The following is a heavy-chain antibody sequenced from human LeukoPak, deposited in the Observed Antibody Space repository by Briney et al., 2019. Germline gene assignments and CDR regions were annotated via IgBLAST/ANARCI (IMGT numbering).Heavy chain of an antibody. J-gene: IGHJ4*02. D-gene: IGHD3-22*01. Sequence: SVKVSCKASGGSFSRYAISWVRQAPGQGLEWMEGIIPIFGTANYAQKFQGRVTITADESTRTAYMELRTLRSEDTAIYYCARGSGETGGYYYVYWGRGTPVTVSS. V-gene: IGHV1-69*13. CDR2: IIPIFGTA. CDR3: ARGSGETGGYYYVY. CDR1: GGSFSRYA.